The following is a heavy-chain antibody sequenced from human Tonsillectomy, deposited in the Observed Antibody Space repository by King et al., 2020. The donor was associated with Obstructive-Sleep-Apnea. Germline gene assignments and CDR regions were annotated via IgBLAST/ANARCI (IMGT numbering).Heavy chain of an antibody. Sequence: VQLVESGGGLVEPGGSLRLSCAASGFTFSNAWMSWVRQAPGKGLEWVGRIKSKTDGGTTDYAAPVKGRFTISRDDSKNTLYLQMNSLKTEDTAVYYCSTDVILPDYYGSGNYYKGDYWGQGTLVTVSS. CDR3: STDVILPDYYGSGNYYKGDY. J-gene: IGHJ4*02. CDR1: GFTFSNAW. V-gene: IGHV3-15*01. D-gene: IGHD3-10*01. CDR2: IKSKTDGGTT.